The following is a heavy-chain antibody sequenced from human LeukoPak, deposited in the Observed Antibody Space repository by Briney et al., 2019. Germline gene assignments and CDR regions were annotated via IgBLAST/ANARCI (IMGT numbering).Heavy chain of an antibody. CDR3: AGEIAAADYYYYGMDV. Sequence: GGSLRLSCAASGFTFSSYWMSWVRQAPGKGLEWVANIKQDGSEKYYVDSVKGRFTISRDNAKNSLYLQMNSLRAEDTAVYYCAGEIAAADYYYYGMDVWGQGTTVTVSS. CDR2: IKQDGSEK. D-gene: IGHD6-13*01. J-gene: IGHJ6*02. V-gene: IGHV3-7*01. CDR1: GFTFSSYW.